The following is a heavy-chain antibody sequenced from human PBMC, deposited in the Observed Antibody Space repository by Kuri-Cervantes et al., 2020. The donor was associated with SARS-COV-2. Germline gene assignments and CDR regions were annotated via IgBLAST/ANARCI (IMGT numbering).Heavy chain of an antibody. D-gene: IGHD4-17*01. V-gene: IGHV3-73*01. Sequence: GGSLRLSCAASGFTFSGSAMHWVRQASGKGLEWVGRIRSKANSYATAHAAPVIGRFTISRDDSKNTAYLHMNSLKTEDTAVYYCSRFAETTTDIWGQGTVVTVSS. CDR1: GFTFSGSA. CDR3: SRFAETTTDI. CDR2: IRSKANSYAT. J-gene: IGHJ3*02.